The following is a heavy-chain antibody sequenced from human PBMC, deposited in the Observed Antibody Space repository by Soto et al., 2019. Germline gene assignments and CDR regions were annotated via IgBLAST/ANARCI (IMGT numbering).Heavy chain of an antibody. D-gene: IGHD4-4*01. CDR2: MTVSGSTT. CDR1: GLTFNTYA. Sequence: EVQLLESGEPGGSLRLSCVASGLTFNTYAMTWVRQAPGRGLEWVSSMTVSGSTTSYAASVRGRFTITRDNSKSTLYLQMNSLRAEDTAVYYCTRDPNSNYLCAFDFWGQGTMVTVSS. J-gene: IGHJ3*01. CDR3: TRDPNSNYLCAFDF. V-gene: IGHV3-23*01.